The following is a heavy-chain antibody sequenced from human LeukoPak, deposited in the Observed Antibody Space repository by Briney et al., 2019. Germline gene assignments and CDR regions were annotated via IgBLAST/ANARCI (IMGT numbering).Heavy chain of an antibody. CDR2: IYFSGST. Sequence: SQTLSLTCTVSGGSISSGGYYWSWIRQHPGEGLEWIGYIYFSGSTYYNPSLKSRVNISVDTSKNQFSLKLSSVTAADTAVYYCVSDRSGWYFDLWGRGTLVTVSS. J-gene: IGHJ2*01. CDR1: GGSISSGGYY. V-gene: IGHV4-31*03. CDR3: VSDRSGWYFDL.